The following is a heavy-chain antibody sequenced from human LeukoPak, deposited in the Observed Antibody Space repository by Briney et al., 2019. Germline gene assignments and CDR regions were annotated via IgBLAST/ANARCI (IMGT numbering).Heavy chain of an antibody. J-gene: IGHJ1*01. CDR3: ARAYKDRSLAGKKEFFQH. CDR2: ISYDGSNK. D-gene: IGHD6-19*01. CDR1: GFTFSSYG. V-gene: IGHV3-30*03. Sequence: GGSLRLSCAASGFTFSSYGMHWVRQAPGKGLEWVAGISYDGSNKYYADSVKDRFTISRDNANNFLYLQMNSLRAEDTALYYCARAYKDRSLAGKKEFFQHWGQGTLVTVSS.